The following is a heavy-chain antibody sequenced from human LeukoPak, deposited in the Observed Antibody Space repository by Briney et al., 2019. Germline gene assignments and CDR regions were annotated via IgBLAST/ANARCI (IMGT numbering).Heavy chain of an antibody. Sequence: SETLSLTCTVSGGSISSSSYYWGWIRQPPGKGLEWIGSIYYSGSTYYNPSLKSRVTISVDTSKNQFSLKLSSVTAADTAVYYCAREGLGYSYGYKKRAFDIWGQGTMVTVSS. D-gene: IGHD5-18*01. CDR1: GGSISSSSYY. J-gene: IGHJ3*02. CDR3: AREGLGYSYGYKKRAFDI. V-gene: IGHV4-39*07. CDR2: IYYSGST.